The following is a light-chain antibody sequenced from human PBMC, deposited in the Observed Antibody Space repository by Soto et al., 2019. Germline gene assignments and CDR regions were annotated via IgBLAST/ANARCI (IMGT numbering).Light chain of an antibody. J-gene: IGKJ3*01. Sequence: DIQMTQSPSSVSASVGDRVTITCRASQVTNSWLAWYQQKPGKAPKLLIYAASSLQSGVPSRFSGSGSGTDVTLTISSLQPEDFATYYCQQANSFPFTFGPGTKVDIK. CDR2: AAS. CDR3: QQANSFPFT. V-gene: IGKV1-12*02. CDR1: QVTNSW.